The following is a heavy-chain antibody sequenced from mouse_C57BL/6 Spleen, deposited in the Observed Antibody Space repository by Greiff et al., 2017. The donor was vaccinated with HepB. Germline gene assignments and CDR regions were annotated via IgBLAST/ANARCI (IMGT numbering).Heavy chain of an antibody. Sequence: EVQLQQSGPELVKPGASVKIPCKASGYTFTDYNMDWVKQSHGKSLEWIGDINPNNGGTIYNQKFKGKATLTVDKSSSTAYMELRSLTSEDTAVYYCARGGYDYDPFYYAMDYWGQGTSVTVSS. CDR3: ARGGYDYDPFYYAMDY. CDR1: GYTFTDYN. D-gene: IGHD2-4*01. V-gene: IGHV1-18*01. CDR2: INPNNGGT. J-gene: IGHJ4*01.